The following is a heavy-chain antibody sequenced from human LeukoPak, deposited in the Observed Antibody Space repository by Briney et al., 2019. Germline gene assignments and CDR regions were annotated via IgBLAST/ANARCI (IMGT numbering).Heavy chain of an antibody. CDR2: ISYDGSNK. D-gene: IGHD3-3*01. CDR1: GFTFSSYA. J-gene: IGHJ4*02. Sequence: GRSLRLSCAASGFTFSSYAMHWVRQAPGKGLEWVAAISYDGSNKYYADSVKGRFTISRDNSKNTLYLQMNSLRAEDTAVYYCARARFLEWLLDYWGQGTLVTVSS. CDR3: ARARFLEWLLDY. V-gene: IGHV3-30*04.